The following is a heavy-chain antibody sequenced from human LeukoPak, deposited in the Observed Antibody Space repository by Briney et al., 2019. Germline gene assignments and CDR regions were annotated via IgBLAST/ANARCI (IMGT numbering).Heavy chain of an antibody. CDR2: IYTSGTT. V-gene: IGHV4-4*07. CDR1: GGSLSGYY. D-gene: IGHD6-13*01. CDR3: ATGGGPGYSSSWYKEYFQR. Sequence: SETLSLTCTVSGGSLSGYYWSWIRQPAGKGLEWIGRIYTSGTTNYNPSLKSRVTMSIDTSKNQFSLKLSSLTAADTAVYYCATGGGPGYSSSWYKEYFQRWGQGTLVTVSS. J-gene: IGHJ1*01.